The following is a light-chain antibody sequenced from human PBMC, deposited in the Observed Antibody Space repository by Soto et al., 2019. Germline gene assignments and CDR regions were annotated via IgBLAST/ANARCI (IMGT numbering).Light chain of an antibody. J-gene: IGLJ2*01. Sequence: QSVLTQPASVSGSPGQSITISCTGTSSDVGGYNYVSWYQQHPGKAPKLMIFDVSYRPSGVSNRFSGSKSGNTASLTISGLQAEDEADYYCSSYTSSSTVGVIFGGGTQLTVL. CDR3: SSYTSSSTVGVI. CDR1: SSDVGGYNY. V-gene: IGLV2-14*01. CDR2: DVS.